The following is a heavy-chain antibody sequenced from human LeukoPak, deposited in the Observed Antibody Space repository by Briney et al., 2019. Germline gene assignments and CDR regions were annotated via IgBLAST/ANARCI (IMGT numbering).Heavy chain of an antibody. Sequence: PGGSLRLSCAASGFTFSSYSMNWVRQAPGEGLEWVSYISSSSSTIYYADSVKGRFTISRDNAKNSLYLQMNSLRAEDTAVYYCARDGYSSSSGWFDPWGQGTLVTVSS. CDR2: ISSSSSTI. CDR3: ARDGYSSSSGWFDP. J-gene: IGHJ5*02. D-gene: IGHD6-6*01. CDR1: GFTFSSYS. V-gene: IGHV3-48*01.